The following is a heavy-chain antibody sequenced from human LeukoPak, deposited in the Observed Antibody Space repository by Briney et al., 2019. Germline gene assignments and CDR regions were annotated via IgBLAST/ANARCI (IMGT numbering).Heavy chain of an antibody. CDR2: IIPIFGTA. D-gene: IGHD1/OR15-1a*01. J-gene: IGHJ6*03. CDR1: GGTFSSYA. V-gene: IGHV1-69*05. CDR3: ARVEQLPTDYYYYYYMDV. Sequence: SVKVSCKASGGTFSSYAISWVRQAPGQGLEWMGGIIPIFGTANYAQKFQGRVTITTDESTSTAYMELSSLRSEDTAMYYCARVEQLPTDYYYYYYMDVWGKGTTVTVSS.